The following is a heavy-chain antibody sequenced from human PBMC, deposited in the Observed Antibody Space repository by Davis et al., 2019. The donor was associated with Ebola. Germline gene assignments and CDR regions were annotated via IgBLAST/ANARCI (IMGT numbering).Heavy chain of an antibody. Sequence: PGGSLRLSCAASGFTSSNAWMNWVRQAPGKGLEWVGRIKSKTDDGTTDYAAPVKGRFTISRDDSKNTLYLQMNSLKTEDTAVYYCTTDQLSSVVVVAAYGYWGQGTLVTVSS. CDR1: GFTSSNAW. D-gene: IGHD2-15*01. V-gene: IGHV3-15*01. CDR3: TTDQLSSVVVVAAYGY. J-gene: IGHJ4*02. CDR2: IKSKTDDGTT.